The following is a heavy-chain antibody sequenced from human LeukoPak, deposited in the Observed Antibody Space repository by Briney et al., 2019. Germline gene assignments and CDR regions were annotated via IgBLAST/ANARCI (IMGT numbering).Heavy chain of an antibody. Sequence: ASVKVSCKASGYTFTSYDINWVRQATGQGLEWMGWMNPNSGNTGYAQKFQGRVTMTRNTSISTAYIELSSLRSEDTAVYYCATGGISTYYDFWSGQYWFDPWGQGTLVTVSS. CDR1: GYTFTSYD. J-gene: IGHJ5*02. CDR2: MNPNSGNT. V-gene: IGHV1-8*01. D-gene: IGHD3-3*01. CDR3: ATGGISTYYDFWSGQYWFDP.